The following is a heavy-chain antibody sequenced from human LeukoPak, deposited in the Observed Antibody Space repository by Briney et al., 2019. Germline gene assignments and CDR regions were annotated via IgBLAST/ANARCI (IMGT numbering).Heavy chain of an antibody. CDR1: GFTFSSYE. J-gene: IGHJ4*02. V-gene: IGHV3-48*03. Sequence: GGSLRLSCTGSGFTFSSYEMNWVRQAPGKGLEWVSYISSSGSTINHADSVKGRFTISRDNAENSLYLQMSSLRAEDTAVYYCTRGSRHDYWGQGTLVTVSS. D-gene: IGHD1-1*01. CDR2: ISSSGSTI. CDR3: TRGSRHDY.